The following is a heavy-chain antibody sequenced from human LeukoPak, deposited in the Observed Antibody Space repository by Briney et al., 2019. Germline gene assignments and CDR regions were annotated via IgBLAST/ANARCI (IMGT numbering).Heavy chain of an antibody. J-gene: IGHJ2*01. D-gene: IGHD3-10*01. CDR2: IYYSGST. Sequence: SETLSLTCTVSGGSISSSSYYWGWIRQPPGKGLEWIGYIYYSGSTNYNPSLKSRVTISVDTSKNQFSLKLSSVTAADTAVYYCARQTGAYYYGSGSYRYFDLWGRGTLVTVSS. CDR1: GGSISSSSYY. V-gene: IGHV4-61*05. CDR3: ARQTGAYYYGSGSYRYFDL.